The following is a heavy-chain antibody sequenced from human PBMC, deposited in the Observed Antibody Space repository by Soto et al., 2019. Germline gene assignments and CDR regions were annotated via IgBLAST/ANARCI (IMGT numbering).Heavy chain of an antibody. V-gene: IGHV1-69*01. CDR1: GGTFSSYA. Sequence: QVQLVQSGAEVKKPGSSVKVSCEASGGTFSSYAISWVRQAPGQGLEWMGGIIPIFGTANYAQKFQGRVTIIADESTSTAYMELSSLRSEDTAVYYGATTDQQQLVPWDFDYWGQGTLVTVSS. D-gene: IGHD6-13*01. J-gene: IGHJ4*02. CDR3: ATTDQQQLVPWDFDY. CDR2: IIPIFGTA.